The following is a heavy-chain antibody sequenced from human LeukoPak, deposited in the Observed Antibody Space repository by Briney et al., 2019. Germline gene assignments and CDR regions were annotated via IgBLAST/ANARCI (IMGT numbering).Heavy chain of an antibody. CDR2: IYYSGST. D-gene: IGHD4-23*01. V-gene: IGHV4-61*05. J-gene: IGHJ5*02. CDR1: GGSISSSSYY. CDR3: ARAGTVVTPHWFDP. Sequence: SETLSLTCTVSGGSISSSSYYWGWIRQPPGKGLEWIGYIYYSGSTNYNPSLKSRVTISVDTSKNQFSLKLSSVTAADTAVHYCARAGTVVTPHWFDPWGQGTLVTVSS.